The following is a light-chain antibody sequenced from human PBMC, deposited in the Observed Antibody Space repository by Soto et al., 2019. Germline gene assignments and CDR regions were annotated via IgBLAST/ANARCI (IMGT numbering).Light chain of an antibody. V-gene: IGLV2-14*03. CDR1: SSDVGGYNS. J-gene: IGLJ1*01. Sequence: QSVLPQPASVSGSPGQSITIACTGTSSDVGGYNSVFWYQHHPGKAPKLMIFDVSDRPSGVSSRFSGSKSGNTASLTISGLQAEDEADYYCSSYTTSSTPHYVFGPGTKVTVL. CDR2: DVS. CDR3: SSYTTSSTPHYV.